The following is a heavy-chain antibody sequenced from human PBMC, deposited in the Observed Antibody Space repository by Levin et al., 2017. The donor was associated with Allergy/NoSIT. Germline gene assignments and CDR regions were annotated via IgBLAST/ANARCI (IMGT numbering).Heavy chain of an antibody. D-gene: IGHD2-15*01. CDR1: GLTFSSYA. CDR2: ISGSGGST. J-gene: IGHJ2*01. CDR3: AKDSLHEEVSANFLYFDL. V-gene: IGHV3-23*01. Sequence: GGSLRLSCAASGLTFSSYAVNWVRRAPGKGLEWVSVISGSGGSTFYADSVKGRFTISRDNSKNTVFLQMHSLRVEDTSIYYCAKDSLHEEVSANFLYFDLWGRGTLVTVSS.